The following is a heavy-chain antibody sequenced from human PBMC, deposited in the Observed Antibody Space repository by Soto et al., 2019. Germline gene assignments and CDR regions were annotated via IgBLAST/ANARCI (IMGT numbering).Heavy chain of an antibody. CDR3: AREDYSCGWCYYFDY. CDR1: GGPISSSKW. CDR2: IYHSGST. V-gene: IGHV4-4*02. D-gene: IGHD6-19*01. J-gene: IGHJ4*02. Sequence: SETLSLTCAVLGGPISSSKWLSWVRQPPGKGLEWIGEIYHSGSTNYNPSLKSRVTISVDKSKNQFSLKLSSVTAADTAVYYCAREDYSCGWCYYFDYWGQGTLVTVSS.